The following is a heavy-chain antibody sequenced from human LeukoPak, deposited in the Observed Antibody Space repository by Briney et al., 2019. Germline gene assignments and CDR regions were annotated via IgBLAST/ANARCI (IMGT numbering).Heavy chain of an antibody. J-gene: IGHJ4*02. CDR2: IKSKTDGGTT. D-gene: IGHD3-10*01. V-gene: IGHV3-15*01. CDR1: GFTFSNAW. CDR3: TRGLSYGSGSYSDY. Sequence: GGSLRLSCAASGFTFSNAWMSWVRQAPGKGLEWVGRIKSKTDGGTTDYAAPVKGRFTISRDDSKNTLYLQMNSLKTEDTAVYYCTRGLSYGSGSYSDYWGQGTLVTVSS.